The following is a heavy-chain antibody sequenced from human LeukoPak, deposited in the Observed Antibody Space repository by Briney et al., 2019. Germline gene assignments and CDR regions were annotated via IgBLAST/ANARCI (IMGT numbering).Heavy chain of an antibody. CDR2: ISCSGSTI. CDR3: ARDPQTYYYDSSGYSYFDY. V-gene: IGHV3-11*01. Sequence: GGSLRLSCAASGFTFSDYYMSWIRQAPGKGLEWVSYISCSGSTIYYADSVKGRFTISRDNAKNSLYLQMNSLRAEDTAVYYCARDPQTYYYDSSGYSYFDYWGQGTLVTVSS. D-gene: IGHD3-22*01. CDR1: GFTFSDYY. J-gene: IGHJ4*02.